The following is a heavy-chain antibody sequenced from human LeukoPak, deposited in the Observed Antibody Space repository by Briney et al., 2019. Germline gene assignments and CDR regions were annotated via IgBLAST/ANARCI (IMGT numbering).Heavy chain of an antibody. D-gene: IGHD6-19*01. CDR2: INPSGGST. CDR3: ARGVAGTGLYFQH. CDR1: GGTFSSYA. V-gene: IGHV1-46*01. Sequence: GASVKDSCKASGGTFSSYAISWVRQAPGQGLEWMGIINPSGGSTSYAQKFQGRVTMTRDTSTSTVYMELSSLRSEDTAVYYCARGVAGTGLYFQHWGQGTLVTVSS. J-gene: IGHJ1*01.